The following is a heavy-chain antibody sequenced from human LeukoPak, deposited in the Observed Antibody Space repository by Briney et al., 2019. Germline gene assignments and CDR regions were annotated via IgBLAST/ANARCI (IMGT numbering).Heavy chain of an antibody. J-gene: IGHJ3*02. CDR2: FYYSGST. Sequence: SETLSLTCTVSGGSISSYYWSWIRQPPGKGLEWIGYFYYSGSTNYNPSLKSRVTISLDTSKNQFSLKLNSVTAADTAVYYCARITPRPWGAFDIWGQGTMVTASS. CDR1: GGSISSYY. D-gene: IGHD1-26*01. V-gene: IGHV4-59*01. CDR3: ARITPRPWGAFDI.